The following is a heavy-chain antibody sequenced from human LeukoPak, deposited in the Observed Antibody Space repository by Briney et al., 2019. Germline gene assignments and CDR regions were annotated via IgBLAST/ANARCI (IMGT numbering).Heavy chain of an antibody. CDR3: ASTYYDFWSGYFGGNDYYYYMDV. Sequence: PSETLSLTCTVSGGSISSHYWSWIRQPPGKGLEWIGYIYYSGSTNYSPSLKSRVTISVDTSKNQFSLKLSSVTAADTAVYYCASTYYDFWSGYFGGNDYYYYMDVWGKGTTVTVSS. CDR2: IYYSGST. V-gene: IGHV4-59*11. J-gene: IGHJ6*03. CDR1: GGSISSHY. D-gene: IGHD3-3*01.